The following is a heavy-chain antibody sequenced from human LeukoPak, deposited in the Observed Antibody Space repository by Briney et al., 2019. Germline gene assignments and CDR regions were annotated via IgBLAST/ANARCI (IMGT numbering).Heavy chain of an antibody. J-gene: IGHJ4*02. Sequence: TGGSLRLSCAASGFTFSNYAMSWVRQAPGKGLEGVSTISVSGGSTYYADSVKGRFTISRDNSKNTLYLQMNSLRAEDTAVYYCAKGNYYFDSSGYFHFDYWGQGTLVTVSS. CDR3: AKGNYYFDSSGYFHFDY. V-gene: IGHV3-23*01. CDR2: ISVSGGST. D-gene: IGHD3-22*01. CDR1: GFTFSNYA.